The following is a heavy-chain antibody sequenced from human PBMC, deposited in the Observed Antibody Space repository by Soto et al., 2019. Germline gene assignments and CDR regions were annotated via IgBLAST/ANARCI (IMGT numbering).Heavy chain of an antibody. D-gene: IGHD2-21*02. CDR1: GASIRSTDYY. Sequence: QVQLQESGPELVKPSQTLSLTCTVSGASIRSTDYYWSWIRQAPGKGLEWIGYVYYTGSTYYNPYLMSRRTISVDTSKNQFSLKLTSVTAAETAVYYCVRTARQGAVAPHWFDRWGQGTQVTVSS. CDR3: VRTARQGAVAPHWFDR. CDR2: VYYTGST. V-gene: IGHV4-30-4*01. J-gene: IGHJ5*02.